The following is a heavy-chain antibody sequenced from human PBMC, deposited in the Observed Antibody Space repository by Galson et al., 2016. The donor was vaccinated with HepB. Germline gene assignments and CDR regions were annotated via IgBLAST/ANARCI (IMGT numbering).Heavy chain of an antibody. D-gene: IGHD2-2*01. Sequence: SVKVSCKASGDTFSNYAISWVRQTPGQGLEWMGEIIPIFDRTNYAQKFQGRVTITADEATNTAYMELSSLRSGDTAVYYCARASLPYQLLCTFDIWGQGTMVTVSS. CDR1: GDTFSNYA. CDR2: IIPIFDRT. V-gene: IGHV1-69*13. CDR3: ARASLPYQLLCTFDI. J-gene: IGHJ3*02.